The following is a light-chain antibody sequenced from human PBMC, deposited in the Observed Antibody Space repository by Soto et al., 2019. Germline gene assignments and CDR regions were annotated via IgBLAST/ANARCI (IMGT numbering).Light chain of an antibody. CDR2: EVT. CDR1: SSDIGAYDY. J-gene: IGLJ1*01. V-gene: IGLV2-14*01. CDR3: SSHAGSSAFYG. Sequence: QSALTQPASVSGSPGQSITISCTGTSSDIGAYDYVSWYQQYPGRVPKLLIHEVTNRPSGGSDRFSGSKSGNTASLTICGLQTDDESDDYCSSHAGSSAFYGFGTGNKLTVL.